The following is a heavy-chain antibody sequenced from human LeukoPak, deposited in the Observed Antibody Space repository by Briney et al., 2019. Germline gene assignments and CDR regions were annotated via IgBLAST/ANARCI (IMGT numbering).Heavy chain of an antibody. D-gene: IGHD3-10*01. CDR3: TTEVTMVRGVICY. J-gene: IGHJ4*02. Sequence: GGSLRLSCAASGFTFSSYEMNWVRQAPGKGLEWVSYISSSGSTIYYADSVKGRFTISRDNAKNSLYLQMNSLKTEDTAVYYCTTEVTMVRGVICYWGQGTLVTVSS. V-gene: IGHV3-48*03. CDR2: ISSSGSTI. CDR1: GFTFSSYE.